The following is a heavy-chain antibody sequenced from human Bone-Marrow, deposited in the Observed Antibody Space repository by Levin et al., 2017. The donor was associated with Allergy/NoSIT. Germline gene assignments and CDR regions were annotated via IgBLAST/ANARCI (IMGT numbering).Heavy chain of an antibody. D-gene: IGHD2-2*02. J-gene: IGHJ5*02. CDR3: ARWDIVVVPAAIGALGKFDP. V-gene: IGHV4-39*01. CDR2: IYYSGST. CDR1: GGSISSSSYY. Sequence: SETLSLTCTVSGGSISSSSYYWGWIRQPPGKGLEWIGSIYYSGSTYYNPSLKSRVTISVDTSKNQFSLKLSSVTAADTAVYYCARWDIVVVPAAIGALGKFDPWGQGTLVTVSS.